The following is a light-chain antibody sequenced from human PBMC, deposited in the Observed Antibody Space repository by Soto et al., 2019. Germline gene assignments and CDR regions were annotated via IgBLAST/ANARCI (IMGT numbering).Light chain of an antibody. J-gene: IGKJ4*02. CDR3: QRSKTYSP. V-gene: IGKV1-5*03. Sequence: DIQMTQSPSTMSASVGDRVIITCRASQSIGNLLAWYQQKPGKAPNLLIYKASTLESGVPSRFSGSGSGTEFTLTISSLQPDDLATYYGQRSKTYSPFGGATKVEIK. CDR2: KAS. CDR1: QSIGNL.